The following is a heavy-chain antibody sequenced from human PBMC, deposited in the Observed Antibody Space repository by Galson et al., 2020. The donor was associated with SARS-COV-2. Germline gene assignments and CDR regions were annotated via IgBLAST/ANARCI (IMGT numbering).Heavy chain of an antibody. J-gene: IGHJ3*02. CDR1: GFTFSSYE. Sequence: GESLKISCAASGFTFSSYEMNWVRQAPGKGLEWVSYISISGSTIYYADPVKGRFTISRDNAKNSLYLQMNSLRAEDTAVYYCARDSRGYYFVLDAFDIWGQGTMVTVSS. CDR3: ARDSRGYYFVLDAFDI. V-gene: IGHV3-48*03. CDR2: ISISGSTI. D-gene: IGHD3-22*01.